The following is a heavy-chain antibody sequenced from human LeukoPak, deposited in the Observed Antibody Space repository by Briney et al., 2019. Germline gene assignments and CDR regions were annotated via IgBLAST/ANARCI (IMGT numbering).Heavy chain of an antibody. Sequence: ASVKVSCKASGYTFTSYGISWVRQAPGQGLEWMGWISAYNGNTNYAQKLQGRVTMTTDTSTSTAYMELRSLRSDDTAVYYCARHESPDVGYYYYGMDVWGQGTTVTVSS. CDR3: ARHESPDVGYYYYGMDV. J-gene: IGHJ6*02. V-gene: IGHV1-18*01. CDR2: ISAYNGNT. CDR1: GYTFTSYG.